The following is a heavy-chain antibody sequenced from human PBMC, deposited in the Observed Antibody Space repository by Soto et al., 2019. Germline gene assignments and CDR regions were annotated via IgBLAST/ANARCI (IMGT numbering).Heavy chain of an antibody. D-gene: IGHD3-3*01. CDR1: GGSISNYY. V-gene: IGHV4-4*07. CDR3: ARGGQDFWSGPFDY. J-gene: IGHJ4*02. CDR2: IDTSGST. Sequence: LSLTCTVSGGSISNYYCNWIRQPAGKGLEWIGRIDTSGSTNYNPSLKSRVTMPVDTSKQEFSLKLSSVTAADTALYYCARGGQDFWSGPFDYWGRGALVTVSS.